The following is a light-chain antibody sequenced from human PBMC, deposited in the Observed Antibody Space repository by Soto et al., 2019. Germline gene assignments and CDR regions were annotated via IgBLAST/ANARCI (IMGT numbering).Light chain of an antibody. Sequence: QSVLTQPASVSGSPGQSITILCTGTSSDVGAYNFVSWYQQYPGKAPKVMIFEVNNRPSGVSNRFSGSKSGNTASLTISGLQAEVVADYYCSSFTRSSTYVFGSGTKLTVL. CDR2: EVN. CDR1: SSDVGAYNF. J-gene: IGLJ1*01. V-gene: IGLV2-14*01. CDR3: SSFTRSSTYV.